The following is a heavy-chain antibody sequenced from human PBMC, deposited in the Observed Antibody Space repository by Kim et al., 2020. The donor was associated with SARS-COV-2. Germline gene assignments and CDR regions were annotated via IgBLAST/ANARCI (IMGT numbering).Heavy chain of an antibody. CDR2: IKNETDDGKT. V-gene: IGHV3-15*01. CDR3: TTARLAAGGHYYYYG. CDR1: GFTFNKAW. J-gene: IGHJ6*01. D-gene: IGHD6-13*01. Sequence: GGSLRLSCAASGFTFNKAWMNWVRQAPGKGLEWVALIKNETDDGKTDYATTVQFSITIYRDNTERTLYMKMNRLKNEATAVYSSTTARLAAGGHYYYYG.